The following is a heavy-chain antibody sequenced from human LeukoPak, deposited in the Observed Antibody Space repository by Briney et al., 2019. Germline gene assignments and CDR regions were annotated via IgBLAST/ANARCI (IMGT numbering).Heavy chain of an antibody. Sequence: VASVKVSCKASGYTFTSYAMNWVRQAPGQGLEWMGWINTNTGKPTYAQGITGRFVFSLDTSVSTAYLQISSLKAEDTAVYYCARDGVVVVAAAPFVYWGQGTLVTVSS. J-gene: IGHJ4*02. CDR3: ARDGVVVVAAAPFVY. V-gene: IGHV7-4-1*02. CDR2: INTNTGKP. D-gene: IGHD2-15*01. CDR1: GYTFTSYA.